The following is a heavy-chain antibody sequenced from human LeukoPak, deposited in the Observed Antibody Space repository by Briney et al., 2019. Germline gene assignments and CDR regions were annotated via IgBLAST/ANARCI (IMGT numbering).Heavy chain of an antibody. CDR3: ARSRDGYDGGFFDY. D-gene: IGHD5-24*01. J-gene: IGHJ4*02. V-gene: IGHV4-61*02. CDR2: IYTSGST. CDR1: GGSISSGSYY. Sequence: SQTLSLTCTVSGGSISSGSYYWSWIRQPAGKGLEWIVRIYTSGSTNYNPSLKSRVTISVDTSKNQFSLKLSSVTAADTAVYYCARSRDGYDGGFFDYWGQGTLVTVSS.